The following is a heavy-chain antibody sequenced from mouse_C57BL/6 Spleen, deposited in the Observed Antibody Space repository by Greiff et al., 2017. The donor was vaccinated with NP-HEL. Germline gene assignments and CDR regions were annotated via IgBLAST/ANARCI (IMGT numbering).Heavy chain of an antibody. V-gene: IGHV5-4*01. D-gene: IGHD2-5*01. J-gene: IGHJ4*01. CDR2: ISDGGSYT. Sequence: EVKLMESGGGLVKPGGSLKLSCAASGFTFSDYAMSWVRQTPEKRLEWVATISDGGSYTYYPDNVKGRFTISRDNAKNNLYLQMSHLKSEDTAMYYCARDSNYDYAMDYWGQGTSVTVSS. CDR3: ARDSNYDYAMDY. CDR1: GFTFSDYA.